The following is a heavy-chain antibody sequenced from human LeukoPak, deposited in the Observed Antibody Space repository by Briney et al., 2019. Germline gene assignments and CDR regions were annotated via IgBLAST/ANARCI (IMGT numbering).Heavy chain of an antibody. CDR3: AGDYYGSGRSPY. Sequence: SETLSLTCTVSGGSIRSYYWSWIRQPPGKGLEWIGYIYYSGSTNYNPSLKSRVTISVDTSKNQFSLKLSSVTAADTAVYYCAGDYYGSGRSPYWGQGTLVTVSS. D-gene: IGHD3-10*01. CDR1: GGSIRSYY. CDR2: IYYSGST. J-gene: IGHJ4*02. V-gene: IGHV4-59*01.